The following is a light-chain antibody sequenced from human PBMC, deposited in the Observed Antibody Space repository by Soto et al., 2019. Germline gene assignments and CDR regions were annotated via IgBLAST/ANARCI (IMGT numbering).Light chain of an antibody. Sequence: QSVLTQPASVSGSPGQSITISCTGTSSDVGSYNLVSWYQQHPGKAPKLMIYEGSKRPSGVSNRLSGSKSGNTASLTTSGLQAEDAADYYCCSYAGSSTDVVFGGGTKLTVL. CDR3: CSYAGSSTDVV. CDR2: EGS. J-gene: IGLJ2*01. CDR1: SSDVGSYNL. V-gene: IGLV2-23*01.